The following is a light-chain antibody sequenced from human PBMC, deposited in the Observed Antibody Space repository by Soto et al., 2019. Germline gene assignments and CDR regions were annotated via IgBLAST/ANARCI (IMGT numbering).Light chain of an antibody. J-gene: IGLJ2*01. CDR3: NSHTTSRSLV. CDR1: SSDVGAYNY. CDR2: EVN. V-gene: IGLV2-14*01. Sequence: QSALTQPASVTGSPGQSITISCTGISSDVGAYNYVSWYQQHPGKAPKLMVYEVNNRPSGVSDRFSGSKSGNTASLTISGLQAEDEADYYCNSHTTSRSLVFGGGTKLTVL.